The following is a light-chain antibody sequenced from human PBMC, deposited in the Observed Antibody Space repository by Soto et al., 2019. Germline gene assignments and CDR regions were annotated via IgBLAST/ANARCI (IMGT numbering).Light chain of an antibody. CDR1: QSVSSQ. CDR2: DAS. V-gene: IGKV3-11*01. CDR3: QQAKSFPVS. J-gene: IGKJ5*01. Sequence: EIVLTQSPATLSLSPGERATLSCRASQSVSSQLAWYQQKPGQAPRLLIYDASNRATGIPARFSGSGSGTDFTLTINNLQPEDFATYYCQQAKSFPVSFGQGTRLEI.